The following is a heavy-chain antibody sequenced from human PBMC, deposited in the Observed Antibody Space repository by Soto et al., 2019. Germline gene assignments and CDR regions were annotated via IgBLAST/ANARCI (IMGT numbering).Heavy chain of an antibody. Sequence: QPGGSLRLSCAASGFIFSNFWMHWVRQAPGKGLVWVSRIYSDGSGAMYADSVKGRFTISRDNAKSTLYLQMNSLRAEDTAVYYCATLNSFGSDYWGRGTLVTVSS. CDR1: GFIFSNFW. CDR3: ATLNSFGSDY. J-gene: IGHJ4*02. V-gene: IGHV3-74*03. CDR2: IYSDGSGA. D-gene: IGHD5-18*01.